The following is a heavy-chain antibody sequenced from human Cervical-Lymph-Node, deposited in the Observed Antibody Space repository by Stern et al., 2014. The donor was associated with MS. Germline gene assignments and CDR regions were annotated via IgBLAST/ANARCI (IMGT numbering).Heavy chain of an antibody. Sequence: VQLVQSGSELKKPGASVKVSCKASGYTFTSYAMNWVRQAPGQGLEWMGWINTNPGNPTYAQGFTGRFVFSLDTSVSTAYLQISSLKAEDTAVYYCASGAMGDFWSGYSYFDYWGQGTLVTVSS. D-gene: IGHD3-3*01. V-gene: IGHV7-4-1*02. CDR1: GYTFTSYA. J-gene: IGHJ4*02. CDR2: INTNPGNP. CDR3: ASGAMGDFWSGYSYFDY.